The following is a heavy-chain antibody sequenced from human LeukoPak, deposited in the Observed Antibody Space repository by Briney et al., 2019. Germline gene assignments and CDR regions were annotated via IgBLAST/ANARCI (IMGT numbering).Heavy chain of an antibody. V-gene: IGHV3-15*01. CDR1: IHTFSIAR. CDR3: VTDVPYPAPQIDY. CDR2: VKSKADGVTT. Sequence: GGSLRLSCAPCIHTFSIARMSGVRDAPGKGGEWVGRVKSKADGVTTEYAAPVKGRFTISRDDSKNTLDLQMNSLKTEDTAMYYCVTDVPYPAPQIDYWGQGTLVTVSS. J-gene: IGHJ4*02. D-gene: IGHD2-2*01.